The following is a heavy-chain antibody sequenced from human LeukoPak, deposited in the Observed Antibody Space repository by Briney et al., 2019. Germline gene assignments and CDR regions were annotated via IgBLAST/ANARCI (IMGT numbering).Heavy chain of an antibody. CDR3: ARGYCSSSVCYSIYFDS. Sequence: PGGSLRLSCAASGFSVSSYNMNWVRQAPGKGLEWVANIKQDGSKKYYADSVEGRFTMSRDNAKNSVYLQMNSLRAEDTAVYYCARGYCSSSVCYSIYFDSWGQGTLVTVSS. J-gene: IGHJ4*02. V-gene: IGHV3-7*01. CDR2: IKQDGSKK. CDR1: GFSVSSYN. D-gene: IGHD2-2*01.